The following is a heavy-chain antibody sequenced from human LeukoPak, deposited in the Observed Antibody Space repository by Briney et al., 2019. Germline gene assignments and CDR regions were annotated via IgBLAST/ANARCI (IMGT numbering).Heavy chain of an antibody. Sequence: SQTLSLTCTVSGGSISSGGYYWNWIRQPPGKGLEWIGYMYQSGSTYYNPSLKSRVTISVDTSKNQFSLNLNSVTAADTAVYYCARGYYYDSSGYRHLFDYWGQGALVTVSS. J-gene: IGHJ4*02. CDR3: ARGYYYDSSGYRHLFDY. D-gene: IGHD3-22*01. CDR1: GGSISSGGYY. V-gene: IGHV4-30-2*01. CDR2: MYQSGST.